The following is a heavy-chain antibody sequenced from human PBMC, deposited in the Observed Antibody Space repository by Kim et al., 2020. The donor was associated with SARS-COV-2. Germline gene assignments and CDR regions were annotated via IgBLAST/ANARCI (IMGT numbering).Heavy chain of an antibody. V-gene: IGHV4-4*07. J-gene: IGHJ5*02. Sequence: SETLSLTCTVSGGSISSYYWSWIRQPAGKGLEWIGRIYTSGSTNYNPSLKSRVTMSVDTSKNQFSLKLSSVTAADTAVYYCARDKRKPPNPGIPQGVFDPWGQGTLVTVSS. CDR1: GGSISSYY. CDR2: IYTSGST. CDR3: ARDKRKPPNPGIPQGVFDP. D-gene: IGHD5-18*01.